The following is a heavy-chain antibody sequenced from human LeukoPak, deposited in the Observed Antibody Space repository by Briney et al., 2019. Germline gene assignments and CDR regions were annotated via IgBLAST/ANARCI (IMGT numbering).Heavy chain of an antibody. Sequence: GGSLRLSCVASGFTFTTYSMNWVRLAPGKGLEWVSSISNSGDFIHHADSVKGRFTISRDNAKKSLYLQMNSLRAEDTAVYYCARERGAAGTYYYYGMDVWGQGTTVTVSS. D-gene: IGHD6-13*01. CDR2: ISNSGDFI. CDR3: ARERGAAGTYYYYGMDV. CDR1: GFTFTTYS. V-gene: IGHV3-21*01. J-gene: IGHJ6*02.